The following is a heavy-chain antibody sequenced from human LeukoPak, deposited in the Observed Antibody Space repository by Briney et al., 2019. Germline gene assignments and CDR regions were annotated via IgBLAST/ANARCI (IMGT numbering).Heavy chain of an antibody. V-gene: IGHV4-4*07. CDR3: ARSAIAVADVWFDP. CDR1: GGSISSYY. J-gene: IGHJ5*02. D-gene: IGHD6-19*01. Sequence: SETLSLTCTVSGGSISSYYWSWIRQPAGKGLEWIGRIYTSGSTNYNPSLKSRATMSVDTSKNQFSLKLSSVTAADTAVYYCARSAIAVADVWFDPWGQGTLVTVSS. CDR2: IYTSGST.